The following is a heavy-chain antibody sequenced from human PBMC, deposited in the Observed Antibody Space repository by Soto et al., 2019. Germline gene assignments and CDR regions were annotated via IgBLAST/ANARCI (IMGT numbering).Heavy chain of an antibody. CDR2: ISGSGGST. CDR3: VHVNRGKINTDTSNYGSGGWYYYGMDV. Sequence: PGGSLRLSCAASGFTFSSYAMSWVRQAPGKGLEWVSAISGSGGSTYYADSVKGRFTISRDNSKNTLYLQMNSLRAEDTAVYYCVHVNRGKINTDTSNYGSGGWYYYGMDVWGQGTTVTVSS. J-gene: IGHJ6*02. D-gene: IGHD3-10*01. CDR1: GFTFSSYA. V-gene: IGHV3-23*01.